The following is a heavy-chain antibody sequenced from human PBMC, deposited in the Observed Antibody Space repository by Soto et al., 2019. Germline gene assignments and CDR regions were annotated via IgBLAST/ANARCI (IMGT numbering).Heavy chain of an antibody. CDR3: ARSITVVRGKPPHEHLIDY. CDR1: GGNSGDHD. J-gene: IGHJ4*02. V-gene: IGHV4-59*11. D-gene: IGHD3-10*01. Sequence: VSGGNSGDHDWRRIRQPHRKGLEWIGHIYYSGTTNYNPSLKSRVIILVDTSKNQFSLKLNSVTAADTAVYYCARSITVVRGKPPHEHLIDYWGQGALVTVSS. CDR2: IYYSGTT.